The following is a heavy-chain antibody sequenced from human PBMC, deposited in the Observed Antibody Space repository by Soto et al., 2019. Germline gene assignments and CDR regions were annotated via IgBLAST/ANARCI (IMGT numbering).Heavy chain of an antibody. J-gene: IGHJ5*02. CDR3: ERGAIAVAGYRPNWFDP. Sequence: QVQLVQSGAEVKKPGASVKVSCKASGGTFSSYAISWVRQAPGQGLECMGGIIPSFGTANHAQKYQGRVTIAADESTSTAYMELSRVRSEDTAGYYCERGAIAVAGYRPNWFDPWGQGTLVTVSS. D-gene: IGHD6-19*01. V-gene: IGHV1-69*01. CDR2: IIPSFGTA. CDR1: GGTFSSYA.